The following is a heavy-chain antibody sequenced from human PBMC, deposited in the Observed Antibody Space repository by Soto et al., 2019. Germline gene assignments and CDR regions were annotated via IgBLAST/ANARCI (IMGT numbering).Heavy chain of an antibody. CDR2: IYYSGST. CDR1: GGSISSGGYY. Sequence: SETLSLTCTVSGGSISSGGYYWSWIRQHPGKGLEWIGYIYYSGSTYYNPSLKSRVTISVDTSKNQFSLKLSSVTAADTAVYYCARESPYYYDSSGYYYARFDYWGQGTLVTVSS. J-gene: IGHJ4*02. D-gene: IGHD3-22*01. V-gene: IGHV4-31*03. CDR3: ARESPYYYDSSGYYYARFDY.